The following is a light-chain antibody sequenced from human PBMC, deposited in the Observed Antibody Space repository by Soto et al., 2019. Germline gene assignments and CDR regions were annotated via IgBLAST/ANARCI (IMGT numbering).Light chain of an antibody. CDR3: QHYNNWPPWT. V-gene: IGKV3-15*01. CDR2: GAS. Sequence: EIVMTQSPATLSVSPGERATLSCRASQSVSSNLAWYQQKPGQAPRLLIYGASTSATGIPARFSGSGSGTEFNLTINSLQSEDFAVYYCQHYNNWPPWTFGQGTKVEIK. CDR1: QSVSSN. J-gene: IGKJ1*01.